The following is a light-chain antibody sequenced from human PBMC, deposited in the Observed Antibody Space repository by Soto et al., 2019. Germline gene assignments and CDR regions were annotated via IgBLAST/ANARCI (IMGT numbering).Light chain of an antibody. CDR2: SDV. Sequence: QSVLTQPPSASGTPGQRVTISCSGSSSNIGSNTVNWYQQQLPGTAPKLLIYSDVQRPSGVPDRFSASKSGTSGSLTISGLRFEDEADYYCAAWDDSLRVVLFGGGTKLTVL. CDR1: SSNIGSNT. CDR3: AAWDDSLRVVL. J-gene: IGLJ2*01. V-gene: IGLV1-44*01.